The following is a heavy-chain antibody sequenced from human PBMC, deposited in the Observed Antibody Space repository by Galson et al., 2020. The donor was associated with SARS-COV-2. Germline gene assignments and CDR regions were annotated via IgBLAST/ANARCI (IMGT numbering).Heavy chain of an antibody. V-gene: IGHV4-59*01. Sequence: ETLSLTCTVSGGSISSYYWSWIRQPPGKGLEWIGYIYYSGSTNYNPSLKSRVTISVDTSKNQFSLKLSSVTAADTAVYYCARGVGATAEGFDYWGQGTLVTVSS. CDR1: GGSISSYY. CDR2: IYYSGST. CDR3: ARGVGATAEGFDY. D-gene: IGHD1-26*01. J-gene: IGHJ4*02.